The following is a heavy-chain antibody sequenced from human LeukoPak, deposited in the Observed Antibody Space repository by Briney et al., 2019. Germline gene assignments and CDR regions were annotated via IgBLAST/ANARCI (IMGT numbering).Heavy chain of an antibody. V-gene: IGHV4-59*05. CDR3: AKSGSYYGSTSG. CDR2: IYYSGST. D-gene: IGHD3-10*01. CDR1: GGSISSYY. Sequence: SETLSLTCTVSGGSISSYYWSWIRQPPGKGLEWIGSIYYSGSTYYNPSLKSRVTISVDTSKNQFSLKLSSVTAADTAVYYCAKSGSYYGSTSGWGQGTLVTVSP. J-gene: IGHJ4*02.